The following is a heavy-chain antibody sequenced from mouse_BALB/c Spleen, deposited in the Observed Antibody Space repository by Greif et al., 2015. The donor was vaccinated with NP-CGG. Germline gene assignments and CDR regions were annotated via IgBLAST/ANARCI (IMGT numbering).Heavy chain of an antibody. CDR3: ARQLSYGMDY. CDR2: IWSDGST. V-gene: IGHV2-6-2*01. CDR1: GFSLTYYG. J-gene: IGHJ4*01. Sequence: VQRVESGPDLVAPSQSLSITCTVSGFSLTYYGVHWIRQPPGKGLEWLVVIWSDGSTTYNSALKSRLSISKDNSKSQVFLKMDSLQTDDTALYYCARQLSYGMDYWGQGTSVTVSS.